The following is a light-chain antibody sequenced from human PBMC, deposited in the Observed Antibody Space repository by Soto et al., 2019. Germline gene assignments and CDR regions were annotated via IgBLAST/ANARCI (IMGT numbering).Light chain of an antibody. CDR1: QSISNW. CDR2: KAS. Sequence: DIPMTQSPSTLSASVGDRVTITCRASQSISNWLAWYQQKPGKAPKLLIYKASSLETGVPSRFSGSGSGTEFTLTISSLQPDDFATYYCQQYESFLLTFGGGTKVEIK. V-gene: IGKV1-5*03. CDR3: QQYESFLLT. J-gene: IGKJ4*01.